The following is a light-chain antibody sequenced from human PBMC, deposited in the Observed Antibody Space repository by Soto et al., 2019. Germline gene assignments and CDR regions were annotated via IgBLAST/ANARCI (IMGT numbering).Light chain of an antibody. Sequence: DIELTQSPSSLSASVGDRVTIACRSSQNINIYLNWYQQKPGNAPKLLIFESSSLQSGVPSRFSGSGSRRDFTLTISSLQREDFATYFYQQTSTAPFTFGPGTKVDIK. J-gene: IGKJ3*01. V-gene: IGKV1-39*01. CDR2: ESS. CDR3: QQTSTAPFT. CDR1: QNINIY.